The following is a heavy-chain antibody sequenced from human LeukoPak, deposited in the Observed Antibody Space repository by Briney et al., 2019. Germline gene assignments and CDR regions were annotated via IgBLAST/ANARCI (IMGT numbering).Heavy chain of an antibody. CDR2: IYYSGST. CDR3: AREAGHSSSWEFDY. CDR1: GGSISSSTYY. Sequence: SETLSLTCTVSGGSISSSTYYWGWVRQPPGKGLDWIGIIYYSGSTYYNPSLKSRVTISVDTSKNQFSLKLSSVTAADMAVYYCAREAGHSSSWEFDYWGQGALVTVSS. D-gene: IGHD6-13*01. V-gene: IGHV4-39*07. J-gene: IGHJ4*02.